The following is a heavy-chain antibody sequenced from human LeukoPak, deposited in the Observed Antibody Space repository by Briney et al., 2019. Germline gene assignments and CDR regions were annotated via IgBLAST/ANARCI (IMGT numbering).Heavy chain of an antibody. CDR1: GFTFSSYA. V-gene: IGHV3-23*01. CDR3: AKDPTAAAGTRPGY. CDR2: ISGSGGST. J-gene: IGHJ4*02. D-gene: IGHD6-13*01. Sequence: GGSLRLSCAASGFTFSSYAMSWVRQAPGKGLEWVSAISGSGGSTNYADSVKGRFTISRDNSKNTLYLQMNSLRAEDTAVYYCAKDPTAAAGTRPGYWGQGTLVTVSS.